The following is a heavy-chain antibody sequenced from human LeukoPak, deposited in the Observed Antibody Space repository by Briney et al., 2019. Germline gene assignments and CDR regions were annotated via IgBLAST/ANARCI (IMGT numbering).Heavy chain of an antibody. CDR2: INPNSGDT. CDR1: GYTFTDYY. CDR3: ARDMDTGPDLFDY. V-gene: IGHV1-2*02. D-gene: IGHD5-18*01. Sequence: ASVTVSCTASGYTFTDYYIHWVRQAPGQGLEWMGWINPNSGDTDYAQKFQGRVTMTRDTSISTAYMELSSLRSDDTAVYYCARDMDTGPDLFDYWGQGTLVTVSS. J-gene: IGHJ4*02.